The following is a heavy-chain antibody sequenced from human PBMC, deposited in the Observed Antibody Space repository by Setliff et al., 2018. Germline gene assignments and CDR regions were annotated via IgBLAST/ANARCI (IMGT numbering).Heavy chain of an antibody. CDR2: IKQDGSEK. J-gene: IGHJ6*02. Sequence: GGSLRLSCAASGFTFSNSWMSWVRQAPGKGLEWVANIKQDGSEKYYVDSVKGRFTISRDNAKNSLYLQMNSLRAEGTAVYYCARNWVTAQHYYYGMDVWGQGTTVTVSS. CDR1: GFTFSNSW. CDR3: ARNWVTAQHYYYGMDV. V-gene: IGHV3-7*01. D-gene: IGHD2-21*02.